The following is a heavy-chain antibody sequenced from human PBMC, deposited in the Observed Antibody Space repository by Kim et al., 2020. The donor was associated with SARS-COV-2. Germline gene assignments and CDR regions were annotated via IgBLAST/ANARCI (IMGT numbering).Heavy chain of an antibody. Sequence: GGSLRLSCAASGFTFSSYWMSWVRQAPGKGLEWVANIKQDGSEKYYVDSVKGRFTISRDNAKNSLYLQMNSLRAEDTAVYYCARDTPKGYYYYGMDVWGQGTTVTVSS. CDR1: GFTFSSYW. CDR2: IKQDGSEK. D-gene: IGHD2-15*01. J-gene: IGHJ6*02. V-gene: IGHV3-7*03. CDR3: ARDTPKGYYYYGMDV.